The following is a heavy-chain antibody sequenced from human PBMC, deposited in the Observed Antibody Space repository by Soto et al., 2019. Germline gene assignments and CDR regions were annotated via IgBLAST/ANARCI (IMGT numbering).Heavy chain of an antibody. CDR1: GYSFTNYW. CDR2: IYPGDSDT. V-gene: IGHV5-51*01. Sequence: GESLKISCKGSGYSFTNYWIGWVRQMPGKGLVWMGIIYPGDSDTRYSPSFQGQVTISADKSITTAYLQWSSLKASDTAIYYCARCASSGSLDWFDPWGQGTLVTVSS. J-gene: IGHJ5*02. D-gene: IGHD1-26*01. CDR3: ARCASSGSLDWFDP.